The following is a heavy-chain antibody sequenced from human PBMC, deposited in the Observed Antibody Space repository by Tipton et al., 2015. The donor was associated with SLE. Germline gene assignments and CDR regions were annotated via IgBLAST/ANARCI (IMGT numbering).Heavy chain of an antibody. V-gene: IGHV4-31*03. D-gene: IGHD2-8*01. CDR1: SGSVSSGAYY. CDR3: ARWRASVLIRKCYFDY. J-gene: IGHJ4*02. Sequence: TLSLTCTVSSGSVSSGAYYWSWIRQHPGKGLEWIGYVFSSGTTYYNPSLQGRLSMSLDTSKNQLSLQLSSVTSADTAVYYCARWRASVLIRKCYFDYWGQGSLVTVSS. CDR2: VFSSGTT.